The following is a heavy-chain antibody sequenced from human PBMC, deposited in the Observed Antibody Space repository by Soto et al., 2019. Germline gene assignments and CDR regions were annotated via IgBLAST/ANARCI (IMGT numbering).Heavy chain of an antibody. Sequence: QLQLQESGPGLVKPSETLSLTCTVSGGSISSSSYYWGWIRQPPGKGLEWIGSIYYSGSTYYNPSLKSRVTISVDTSKNQFSLKLSSVTAADTAVYYCARQSEGGDYDSSGYFFDYWGQGTLVTVSS. CDR2: IYYSGST. V-gene: IGHV4-39*01. D-gene: IGHD3-22*01. CDR1: GGSISSSSYY. CDR3: ARQSEGGDYDSSGYFFDY. J-gene: IGHJ4*02.